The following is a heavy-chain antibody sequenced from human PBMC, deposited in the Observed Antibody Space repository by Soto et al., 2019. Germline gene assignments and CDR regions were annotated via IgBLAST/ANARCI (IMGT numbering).Heavy chain of an antibody. D-gene: IGHD3-10*01. CDR2: IHSSGNL. V-gene: IGHV4-4*07. J-gene: IGHJ4*02. CDR3: ARDVGKNY. CDR1: GASVSSYY. Sequence: SETLSLTCTVSGASVSSYYWSWFRQPVGKGLEWIGRIHSSGNLNYNPSLESRVTMSLDTSKNQFSLRLTPVTAADTALYLCARDVGKNYWGQGIRVTVSS.